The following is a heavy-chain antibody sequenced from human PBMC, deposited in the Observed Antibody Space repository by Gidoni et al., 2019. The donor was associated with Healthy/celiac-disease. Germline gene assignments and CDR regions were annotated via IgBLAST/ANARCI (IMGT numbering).Heavy chain of an antibody. CDR2: ISGSGGST. Sequence: EVQLLESGGGLVQPGGSLRVSCAGSGFSFSSYAMSWVRQAPGKGLEWVSAISGSGGSTYYADSVKGRFTISRDNSKNTLYLQINSLRVEDTAVYYCAKDGNYGSGSFADYYGMDVWGQGTTVTVSS. V-gene: IGHV3-23*01. D-gene: IGHD3-10*01. CDR3: AKDGNYGSGSFADYYGMDV. J-gene: IGHJ6*02. CDR1: GFSFSSYA.